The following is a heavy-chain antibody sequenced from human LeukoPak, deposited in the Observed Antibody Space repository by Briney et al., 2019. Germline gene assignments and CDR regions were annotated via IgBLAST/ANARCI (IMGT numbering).Heavy chain of an antibody. CDR1: GFTFSSYA. J-gene: IGHJ4*02. V-gene: IGHV3-23*01. D-gene: IGHD2-15*01. CDR2: ISGSGEST. Sequence: GGSLRLSCAASGFTFSSYAMSWVRQAPGKGLEWVSAISGSGESTYYADSVKGRFTISRDNSKNTLYLQMNSLRAEDTAVYYCATQGRYCSGGSCYVSFDYWGQGTLVTVSS. CDR3: ATQGRYCSGGSCYVSFDY.